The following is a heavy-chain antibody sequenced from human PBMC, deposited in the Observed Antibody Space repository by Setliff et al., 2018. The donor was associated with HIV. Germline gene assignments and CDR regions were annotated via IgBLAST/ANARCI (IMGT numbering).Heavy chain of an antibody. Sequence: SETLSLTCAVYGGSFSGYYWSWIRQPPGKGLEWIGEINHSGSTNYNPSLKSRVTISVDTSKSQFSLNLTSVTVADTAVYYCARVGYYDTSFDYWGQGTLVTVSS. CDR1: GGSFSGYY. CDR3: ARVGYYDTSFDY. CDR2: INHSGST. V-gene: IGHV4-34*01. J-gene: IGHJ4*02. D-gene: IGHD3-22*01.